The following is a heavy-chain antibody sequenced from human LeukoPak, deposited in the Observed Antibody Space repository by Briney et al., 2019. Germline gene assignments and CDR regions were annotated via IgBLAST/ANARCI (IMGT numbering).Heavy chain of an antibody. Sequence: KPSETLSLTCTVSGGSISSDYWSWIRQPPGKGLEWIGTIHSGGNTYYNPSLKSRVTISVDTSKNQLSVKLYSVTAADTAVYFCARPAGWLPRYYFEYWGQGTLVTVSS. CDR3: ARPAGWLPRYYFEY. V-gene: IGHV4-59*04. CDR2: IHSGGNT. CDR1: GGSISSDY. D-gene: IGHD5-24*01. J-gene: IGHJ4*02.